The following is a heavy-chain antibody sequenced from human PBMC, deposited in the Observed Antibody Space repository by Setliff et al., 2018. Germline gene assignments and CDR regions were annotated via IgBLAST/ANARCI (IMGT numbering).Heavy chain of an antibody. CDR2: INHYGST. CDR1: DGSFSDYY. D-gene: IGHD2-2*01. CDR3: ARGRMRGSCSGPSCTYDPFDI. J-gene: IGHJ3*02. Sequence: PSETLSLTCAVYDGSFSDYYWSWIRQPPGKGLEWIGEINHYGSTKYKSSLKSRVTISVDTSKNQFSLILRSVTAADTAVYYCARGRMRGSCSGPSCTYDPFDIWGQGTPVTVSS. V-gene: IGHV4-34*01.